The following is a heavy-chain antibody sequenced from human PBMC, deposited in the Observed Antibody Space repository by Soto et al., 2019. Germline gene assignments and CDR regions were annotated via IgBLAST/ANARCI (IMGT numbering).Heavy chain of an antibody. CDR3: ARGPRLRPFDY. J-gene: IGHJ4*02. V-gene: IGHV3-30-3*01. CDR1: GFAFSSYP. CDR2: ISDDGSNK. Sequence: QVQLLESGGGVVQPGRSLTLSCAASGFAFSSYPMHWVRQAPGKGLEWVAIISDDGSNKSYADFVKGRFIISRDNSKNTLNLQITSLRAEDTAMYYCARGPRLRPFDYWGQGTLVTVSS. D-gene: IGHD4-17*01.